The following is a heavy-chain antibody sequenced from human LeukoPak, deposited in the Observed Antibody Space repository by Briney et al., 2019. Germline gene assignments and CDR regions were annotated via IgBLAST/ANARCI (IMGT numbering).Heavy chain of an antibody. Sequence: WETLSLTCTVSGGSISSHYWSWIRQPPGKGLEWIGYIYYSGSTNYNPSLKSRVTISVDTSKNQFSLQLSSVTAADTAVYYCAGESSSWYNYYYMDVWGKGTTVTVSS. CDR1: GGSISSHY. D-gene: IGHD6-13*01. CDR3: AGESSSWYNYYYMDV. V-gene: IGHV4-59*11. CDR2: IYYSGST. J-gene: IGHJ6*03.